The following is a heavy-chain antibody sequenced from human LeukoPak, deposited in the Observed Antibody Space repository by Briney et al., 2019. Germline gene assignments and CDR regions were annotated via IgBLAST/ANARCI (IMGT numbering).Heavy chain of an antibody. CDR2: INPNSGGT. Sequence: GASVKVSCKASGYTFTGYYMHWVRQAPGQGLEWMGRINPNSGGTNYAQKFQGRVTMTRDTSINTAYMDLSRLRSDDTAVYYCARGRNSVYYFNVVAPSYFDYWGQGTLVTVFS. CDR1: GYTFTGYY. V-gene: IGHV1-2*06. J-gene: IGHJ4*02. D-gene: IGHD3-22*01. CDR3: ARGRNSVYYFNVVAPSYFDY.